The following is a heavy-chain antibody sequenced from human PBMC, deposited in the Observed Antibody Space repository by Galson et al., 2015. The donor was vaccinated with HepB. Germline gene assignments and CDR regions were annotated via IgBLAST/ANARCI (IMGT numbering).Heavy chain of an antibody. CDR2: IYSGGST. J-gene: IGHJ3*02. V-gene: IGHV3-53*01. CDR3: ARDVPYSTTWPGAFDI. D-gene: IGHD2-2*01. CDR1: GFSVSTKY. Sequence: SLRLSCAASGFSVSTKYMNWVRQAPGKGLEWVSIIYSGGSTDYADSVKGRFTISRDSSNNTLYLQMNSLRVEDTAVYYCARDVPYSTTWPGAFDIWGQGTMVTVSS.